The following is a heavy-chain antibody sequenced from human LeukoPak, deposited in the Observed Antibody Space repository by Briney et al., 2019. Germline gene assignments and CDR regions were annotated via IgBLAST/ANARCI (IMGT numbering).Heavy chain of an antibody. CDR3: ARHCAGTTWGYYDILTARANWFDP. CDR2: INHSGST. J-gene: IGHJ5*02. D-gene: IGHD3-9*01. CDR1: GGSFSGYY. V-gene: IGHV4-34*01. Sequence: SETLSLTRAVYGGSFSGYYWSGVRDPPAKGLEWIGEINHSGSTNYNPSLTSRVTISVDTSKNPFSLKLCSVTAADTAVYYCARHCAGTTWGYYDILTARANWFDPWGQGTLVTVSS.